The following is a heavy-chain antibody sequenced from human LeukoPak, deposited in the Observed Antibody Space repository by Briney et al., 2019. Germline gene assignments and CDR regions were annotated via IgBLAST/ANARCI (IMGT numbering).Heavy chain of an antibody. D-gene: IGHD4-23*01. CDR2: IYNDGST. J-gene: IGHJ3*01. CDR3: ARVGVYGGIRGAFDV. CDR1: GLTVSSSY. Sequence: GGSLRLSCAASGLTVSSSYMSWVRQAPGKGLEWVSIIYNDGSTYYADSMKGRFTMSRDKAKNSLYLQLNSLRAEDTAVYYCARVGVYGGIRGAFDVWGQGTMVTVSS. V-gene: IGHV3-53*01.